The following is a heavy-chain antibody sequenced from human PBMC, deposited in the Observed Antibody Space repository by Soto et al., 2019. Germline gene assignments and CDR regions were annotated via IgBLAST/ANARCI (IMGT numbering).Heavy chain of an antibody. Sequence: PSETLCLTCTVSGGTISSSSYCWGWIRQPPGKGLEWIGSIYYSGSTYYNPSLKSRVTISVDTSKNQFSLKLSSVTAADTAVYYCARADYDFWSGYYVDYWGQGTLVTVSS. J-gene: IGHJ4*02. V-gene: IGHV4-39*01. CDR3: ARADYDFWSGYYVDY. CDR1: GGTISSSSYC. CDR2: IYYSGST. D-gene: IGHD3-3*01.